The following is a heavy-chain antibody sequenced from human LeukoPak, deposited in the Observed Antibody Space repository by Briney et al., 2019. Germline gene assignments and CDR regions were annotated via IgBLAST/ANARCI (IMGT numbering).Heavy chain of an antibody. D-gene: IGHD5-18*01. V-gene: IGHV4-39*01. J-gene: IGHJ5*02. Sequence: SETLSLTCTVSGGSISSSSYYWGWIRQPPGKGLEWIGSIYYSGSTYYNPSLKSRVTISVDTSKNQFSLKLSSVTAADTAVYYCARHSLSRGYSYGHRNWFDPWGQGTLVTVSS. CDR2: IYYSGST. CDR3: ARHSLSRGYSYGHRNWFDP. CDR1: GGSISSSSYY.